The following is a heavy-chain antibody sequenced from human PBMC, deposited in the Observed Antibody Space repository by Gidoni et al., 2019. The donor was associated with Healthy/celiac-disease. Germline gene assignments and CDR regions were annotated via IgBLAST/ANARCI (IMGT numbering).Heavy chain of an antibody. CDR2: ISGSGGST. CDR3: ARGWELLDY. J-gene: IGHJ4*02. D-gene: IGHD1-26*01. Sequence: LEWVSAISGSGGSTYSADSVKCRFTISRDNSKNTLYLQMNSLRAEDTAVYYCARGWELLDYWGQGTLVTVSS. V-gene: IGHV3-23*01.